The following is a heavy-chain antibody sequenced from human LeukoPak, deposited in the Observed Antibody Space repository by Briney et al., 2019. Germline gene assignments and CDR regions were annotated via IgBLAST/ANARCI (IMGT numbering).Heavy chain of an antibody. V-gene: IGHV3-23*01. CDR2: ISGSGSST. CDR3: AKGRYSYGRDYFDD. D-gene: IGHD5-12*01. J-gene: IGHJ4*02. Sequence: PGGSLRLSCAASGFSFNNYAMVWVRQAPGKGLEWVSVISGSGSSTYYADSVKGRFTISRDNSKNTLYLQMNSLRVEDTAVYYCAKGRYSYGRDYFDDWGQGTLVTVSS. CDR1: GFSFNNYA.